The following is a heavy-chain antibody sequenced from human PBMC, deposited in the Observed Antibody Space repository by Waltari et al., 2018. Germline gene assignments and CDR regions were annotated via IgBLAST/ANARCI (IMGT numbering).Heavy chain of an antibody. CDR1: GFTFSTSG. V-gene: IGHV3-30*02. D-gene: IGHD3-10*01. CDR3: AKDVDGHDSGSYYNAPDY. CDR2: IRYDVSNK. Sequence: QVQLVESGGGVVQPGGSLRLSCAASGFTFSTSGLHWVRQAPGMWLGGGEFIRYDVSNKYYADSMKGRFTISRDNSKKTLYLKMNSLRAEDTAVYYWAKDVDGHDSGSYYNAPDYWGQGTLVTVSS. J-gene: IGHJ4*02.